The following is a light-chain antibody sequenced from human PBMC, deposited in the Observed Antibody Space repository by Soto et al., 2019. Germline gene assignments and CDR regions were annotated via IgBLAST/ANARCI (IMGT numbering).Light chain of an antibody. J-gene: IGLJ2*01. V-gene: IGLV1-51*01. CDR2: GNN. CDR1: SSNIGSDY. CDR3: ETWDNSLSAVV. Sequence: QSVLTQPPSVSAAPGQKVTISCSGSSSNIGSDYVSWYQQLPGTAPRLLIYGNNKRSSGTPDRFSGSKSGTSATLDITGLQTGDEADYYCETWDNSLSAVVFGGGTKVTVL.